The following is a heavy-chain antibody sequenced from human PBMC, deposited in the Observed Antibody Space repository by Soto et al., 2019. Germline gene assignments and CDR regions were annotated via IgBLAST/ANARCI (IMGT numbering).Heavy chain of an antibody. CDR3: AATLIAAIGTGHYYGMDV. Sequence: QMQLVQSGPEVKKPGTSVKVSCKASGFTFTRSAVQWVRQARGQRLEWIGWIVGGSDNTNYAQKFQERVTSTRDMSTSTAYMELSSLRSEDTAVYYCAATLIAAIGTGHYYGMDVWGQGTTVTVSS. D-gene: IGHD6-13*01. CDR1: GFTFTRSA. V-gene: IGHV1-58*01. CDR2: IVGGSDNT. J-gene: IGHJ6*02.